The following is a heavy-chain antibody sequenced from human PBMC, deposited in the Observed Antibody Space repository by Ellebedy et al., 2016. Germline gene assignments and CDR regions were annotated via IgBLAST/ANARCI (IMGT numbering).Heavy chain of an antibody. V-gene: IGHV3-7*04. CDR2: MKYDEIER. D-gene: IGHD5-24*01. CDR3: ARDTVAVPDGNTFDF. Sequence: GGSLRLSCAASGFTFRRFWAGWIRQAPGKGLEWVAHMKYDEIERYYANSVKGRFTISRDNARNSLYLQMKSLRVDDTAVYYCARDTVAVPDGNTFDFWGQGTMVSVS. CDR1: GFTFRRFW. J-gene: IGHJ3*01.